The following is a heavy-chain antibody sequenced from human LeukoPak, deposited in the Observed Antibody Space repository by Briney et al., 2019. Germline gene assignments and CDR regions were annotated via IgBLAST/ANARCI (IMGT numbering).Heavy chain of an antibody. CDR2: ISSTGNTI. CDR1: GFTFSSYE. Sequence: GGSLRLSCAASGFTFSSYEMNWVRQAPGKGLEWVSYISSTGNTIFYADSVKGRFTISRDNAKNSLYLQMNSLRAEDTAVYYCAELGITMIGGVWGKGTTVTISS. D-gene: IGHD3-10*02. V-gene: IGHV3-48*03. CDR3: AELGITMIGGV. J-gene: IGHJ6*04.